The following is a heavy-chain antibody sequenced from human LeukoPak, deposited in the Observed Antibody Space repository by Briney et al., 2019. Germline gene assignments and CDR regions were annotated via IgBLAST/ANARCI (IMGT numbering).Heavy chain of an antibody. CDR2: ILYSGTT. V-gene: IGHV4-59*08. Sequence: PSETLSLTRTVSGGSISSYYWSWIRQPPGKGLEWIGYILYSGTTNSNPSLKSRVTISVDTSKNQISLKLSSVTAADTAVYYCARMGGYSGYATHWGQGTLVTVSS. CDR3: ARMGGYSGYATH. D-gene: IGHD5-12*01. J-gene: IGHJ4*02. CDR1: GGSISSYY.